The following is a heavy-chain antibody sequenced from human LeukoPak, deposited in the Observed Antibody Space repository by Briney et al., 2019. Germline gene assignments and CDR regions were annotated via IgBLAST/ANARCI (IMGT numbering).Heavy chain of an antibody. J-gene: IGHJ5*02. CDR2: ISYDGSNK. Sequence: GGSLRLSCAASGFTFSSYGMHWVRQAPGKGLEWVAVISYDGSNKYYADSVKGRFTISRDNSKNTLYLQTNSLRAEDTAVYYCARDRYLGNCSGGSCYSASDNWFDPWGQGTLVTVSS. CDR1: GFTFSSYG. D-gene: IGHD2-15*01. CDR3: ARDRYLGNCSGGSCYSASDNWFDP. V-gene: IGHV3-30*03.